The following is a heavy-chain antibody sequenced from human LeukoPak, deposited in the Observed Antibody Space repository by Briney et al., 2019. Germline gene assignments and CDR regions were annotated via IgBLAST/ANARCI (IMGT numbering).Heavy chain of an antibody. CDR3: ARDGPRSVSSSSYFDY. CDR2: ISSSGSTK. CDR1: GFTFSSYE. V-gene: IGHV3-48*03. J-gene: IGHJ4*02. D-gene: IGHD6-13*01. Sequence: GGSLRLSCAASGFTFSSYEMNWVRLAPGKGLEWVSYISSSGSTKYYADSVKGRFTISRDNAKNSLYLQMNSLRAEDTALYYCARDGPRSVSSSSYFDYWGQGTLVTVSS.